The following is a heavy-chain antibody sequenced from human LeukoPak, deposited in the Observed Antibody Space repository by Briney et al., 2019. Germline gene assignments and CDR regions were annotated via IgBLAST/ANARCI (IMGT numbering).Heavy chain of an antibody. J-gene: IGHJ6*02. CDR2: IRISNNYT. CDR3: ARCGTTNNYYYYGMDV. V-gene: IGHV3-11*03. CDR1: GFTFSDYY. Sequence: GGSLRLSCAASGFTFSDYYMSWIRQAPGKGLEWVSYIRISNNYTNSADSVKGRFTISRDNAKNSLYLQMNSLRAEDTAVYYFARCGTTNNYYYYGMDVWGQGTTVTVSS. D-gene: IGHD4-11*01.